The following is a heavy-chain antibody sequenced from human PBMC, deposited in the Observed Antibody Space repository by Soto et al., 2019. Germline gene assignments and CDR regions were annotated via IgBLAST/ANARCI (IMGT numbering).Heavy chain of an antibody. J-gene: IGHJ4*02. CDR2: IYYSGST. D-gene: IGHD6-19*01. V-gene: IGHV4-61*01. CDR3: ARSGSGSGWL. CDR1: GGSVSSGRFY. Sequence: LSLTCTVSGGSVSSGRFYGSWIRQPPGRGLEWIGYIYYSGSTKYNPSLRSRVTISVDTSKNQFSLKLTSVTAADTAVYYCARSGSGSGWLGGQGTLVTVSS.